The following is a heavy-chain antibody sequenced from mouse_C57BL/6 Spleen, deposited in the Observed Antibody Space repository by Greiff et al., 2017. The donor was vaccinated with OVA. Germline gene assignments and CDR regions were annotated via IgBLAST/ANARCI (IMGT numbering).Heavy chain of an antibody. CDR1: GFTFSDYG. J-gene: IGHJ2*01. V-gene: IGHV5-17*01. D-gene: IGHD2-2*01. Sequence: VHVKQSGGGLVKPGGSLKLSCAASGFTFSDYGMHWVRQAPEKGLEWVAYISSGSSTIYYADTVKGRFTISRDNAKNTLFLQMTSLRSEDTAMYYCARWVTTGYFDYWGQGTTLTVSS. CDR3: ARWVTTGYFDY. CDR2: ISSGSSTI.